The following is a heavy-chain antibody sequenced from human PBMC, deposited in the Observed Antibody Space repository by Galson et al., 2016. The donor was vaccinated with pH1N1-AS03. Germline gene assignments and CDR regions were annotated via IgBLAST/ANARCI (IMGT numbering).Heavy chain of an antibody. Sequence: SLRLSCAASGFTFSVYGMHWVRQAPGKGLEWLSFLPYDGSNKFYADSVKGRFTISRDNSKNTLYLQMNSLRAEDTAVYYCAKDKDSYYGPDYWGQGTLVTVSS. CDR1: GFTFSVYG. J-gene: IGHJ4*02. CDR2: LPYDGSNK. CDR3: AKDKDSYYGPDY. V-gene: IGHV3-30*02. D-gene: IGHD1-26*01.